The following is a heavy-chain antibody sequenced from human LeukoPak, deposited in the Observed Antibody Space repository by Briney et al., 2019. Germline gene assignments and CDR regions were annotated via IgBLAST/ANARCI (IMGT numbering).Heavy chain of an antibody. D-gene: IGHD3-16*01. J-gene: IGHJ4*02. CDR1: GFTVSSNY. V-gene: IGHV3-66*01. CDR2: IYSGGST. Sequence: GGSLRLSCTASGFTVSSNYMTRVRQAPGKGLEWVSVIYSGGSTYYADSVEGRFVLSRDNSKNTLYLQMNSLRAEDTAVYYCATHSGGYWGQGTLVTVSS. CDR3: ATHSGGY.